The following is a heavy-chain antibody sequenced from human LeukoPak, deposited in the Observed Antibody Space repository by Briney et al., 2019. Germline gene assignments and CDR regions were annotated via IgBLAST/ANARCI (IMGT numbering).Heavy chain of an antibody. Sequence: GGSLRLSCAASGFTFSDYYMSWIRQAPGKGLEWVSYISSSGSNIYYADSVKGRFTISRDNAKNSLYLQMNSLRAEDTAVYYCARDGEFGSGSYYKIDAWFDPWGQGNLVTVS. CDR1: GFTFSDYY. V-gene: IGHV3-11*01. CDR2: ISSSGSNI. D-gene: IGHD3-10*01. J-gene: IGHJ5*02. CDR3: ARDGEFGSGSYYKIDAWFDP.